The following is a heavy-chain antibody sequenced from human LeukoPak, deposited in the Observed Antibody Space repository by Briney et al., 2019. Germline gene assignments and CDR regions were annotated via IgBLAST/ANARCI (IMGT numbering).Heavy chain of an antibody. V-gene: IGHV1-2*02. Sequence: ASVKVSCKASGYTFTGCYIHWVRQAPGQGLEWMGWINPNSGGTNYAQKFQGGVTMTRDTSITTAYMELSRLRSDDTAVYYCARAEILYTAGGMDVWGQGTTVTVSS. CDR3: ARAEILYTAGGMDV. J-gene: IGHJ6*02. D-gene: IGHD2/OR15-2a*01. CDR1: GYTFTGCY. CDR2: INPNSGGT.